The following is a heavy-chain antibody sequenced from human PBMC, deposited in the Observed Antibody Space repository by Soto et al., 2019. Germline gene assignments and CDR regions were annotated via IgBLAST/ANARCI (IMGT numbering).Heavy chain of an antibody. CDR3: ARLVGSSWYDAFDI. V-gene: IGHV3-21*01. Sequence: GGSLRLSCAASGFTFSSYSMNWVRQAPGKGLEWVSSISSSSSYIYYADSVKGRFTISRDNAKNSLYLQMNSLRAEDTAVYYCARLVGSSWYDAFDIWGQGTMVTVSS. CDR2: ISSSSSYI. D-gene: IGHD6-13*01. J-gene: IGHJ3*02. CDR1: GFTFSSYS.